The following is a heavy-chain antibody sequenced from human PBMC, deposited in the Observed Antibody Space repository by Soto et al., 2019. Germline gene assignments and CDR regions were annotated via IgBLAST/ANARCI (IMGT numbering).Heavy chain of an antibody. Sequence: ASVKVSCKASGGTFSSYAISWVRQAPGQGLEWMGGIIPIFGTANYAQKFQGRVTITADESTSTAYMELSSLRAEDTAVYYCAKDMSIFGVVISSFYYGMDVWGQGTTVTVSS. CDR1: GGTFSSYA. J-gene: IGHJ6*02. CDR3: AKDMSIFGVVISSFYYGMDV. D-gene: IGHD3-3*01. V-gene: IGHV1-69*13. CDR2: IIPIFGTA.